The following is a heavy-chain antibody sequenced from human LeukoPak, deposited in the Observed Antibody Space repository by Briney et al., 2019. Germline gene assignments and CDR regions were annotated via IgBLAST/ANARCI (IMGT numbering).Heavy chain of an antibody. CDR3: ASYYYGSGSYYSDY. CDR1: GGSFSGYY. CDR2: INHSGST. Sequence: PSETLSLTCAVYGGSFSGYYWSWIRQPLGKGLEWIGEINHSGSTNYNPSLKSRVTISVDTSKNQFSLKLSSVTAADTAVYYCASYYYGSGSYYSDYWGQGTLVTVSS. J-gene: IGHJ4*02. V-gene: IGHV4-34*01. D-gene: IGHD3-10*01.